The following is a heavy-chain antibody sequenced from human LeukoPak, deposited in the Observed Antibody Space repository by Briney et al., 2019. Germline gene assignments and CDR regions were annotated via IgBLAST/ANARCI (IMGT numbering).Heavy chain of an antibody. V-gene: IGHV3-9*01. J-gene: IGHJ4*02. CDR3: AKVGATGYYFDY. CDR1: GLTFDDYA. D-gene: IGHD1-26*01. Sequence: SLRLSCAASGLTFDDYAMQWVRQAPGKSLEWVSGISWNSGSIGYADSLKGRSTISRDHAKNSLYLQMNSLRAEDTALYYCAKVGATGYYFDYWGQGTLVTVSS. CDR2: ISWNSGSI.